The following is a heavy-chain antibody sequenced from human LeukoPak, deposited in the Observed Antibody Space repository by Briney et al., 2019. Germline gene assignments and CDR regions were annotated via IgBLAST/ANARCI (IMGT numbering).Heavy chain of an antibody. CDR3: AREISTPRSITTIVVVIGGAFDI. V-gene: IGHV1-18*01. CDR2: IRAYNGNT. Sequence: GASVKVSCKASGYTFTSYGISWVRQAPGQGLEWMGWIRAYNGNTNYAQKLQGRVTMTTDTSTSTAYMELRSLRSEDTAVYYCAREISTPRSITTIVVVIGGAFDIWGQGTMVTVSS. D-gene: IGHD3-22*01. J-gene: IGHJ3*02. CDR1: GYTFTSYG.